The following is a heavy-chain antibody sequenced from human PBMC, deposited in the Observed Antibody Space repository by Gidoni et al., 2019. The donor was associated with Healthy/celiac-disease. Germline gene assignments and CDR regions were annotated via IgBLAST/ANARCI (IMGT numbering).Heavy chain of an antibody. CDR1: GGSIRSYY. J-gene: IGHJ5*02. CDR3: ARDSGQAWFDP. D-gene: IGHD3-10*01. Sequence: GLVKPSETLSLTCTVSGGSIRSYYWSWIRQPAGKGLEWIGRIDTSGSTNYNPSLKSRVTRSVDTSKNQFSLKMSSVTAADTAVYYCARDSGQAWFDPWGQGTLVTVSS. V-gene: IGHV4-4*07. CDR2: IDTSGST.